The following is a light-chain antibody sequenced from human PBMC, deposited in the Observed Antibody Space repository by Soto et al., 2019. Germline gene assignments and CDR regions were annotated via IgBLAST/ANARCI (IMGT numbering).Light chain of an antibody. Sequence: QSVLTQPPSASGTPGQRVTISCSGSSSNIGSNTVNWYQQLPGTAPKLLIYSNNQRPSGVPDRFSGSKSGTSASLAISGLQSEDDADYDCAAWDASLNGPHVVFGGGTKLTVL. V-gene: IGLV1-44*01. J-gene: IGLJ2*01. CDR2: SNN. CDR1: SSNIGSNT. CDR3: AAWDASLNGPHVV.